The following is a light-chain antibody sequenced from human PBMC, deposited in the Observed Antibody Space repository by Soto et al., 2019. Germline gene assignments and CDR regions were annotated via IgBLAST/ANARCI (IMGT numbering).Light chain of an antibody. CDR1: SGHSTYA. J-gene: IGLJ1*01. V-gene: IGLV4-69*01. Sequence: QLVLTQSPSASASLGASVKLTCTLSSGHSTYAIAWHQQHPKKGPRYLMKLNSDGSHSKGDGIPDRFSGSSSGAERYLTISSLQSEDEADYYCQTWGTGIYVFGTGTELTV. CDR3: QTWGTGIYV. CDR2: LNSDGSH.